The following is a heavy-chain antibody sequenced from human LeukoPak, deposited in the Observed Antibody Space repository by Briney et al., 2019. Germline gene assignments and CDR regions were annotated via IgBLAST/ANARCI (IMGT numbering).Heavy chain of an antibody. Sequence: GGSLRLSCAASGFTLSSYAMSWVRQAPGKGVEWGSAISGSGGSTYYADSVKGRFTISRDNSKNTLYLQMNSLRAEDTAVYYCAKDPRGSGTFFDYWGQGTLVTVSS. CDR1: GFTLSSYA. CDR3: AKDPRGSGTFFDY. J-gene: IGHJ4*02. V-gene: IGHV3-23*01. CDR2: ISGSGGST. D-gene: IGHD2-15*01.